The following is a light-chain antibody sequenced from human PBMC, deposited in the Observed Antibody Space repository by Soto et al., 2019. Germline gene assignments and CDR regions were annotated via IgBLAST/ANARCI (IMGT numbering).Light chain of an antibody. V-gene: IGKV1-5*01. CDR2: AAS. CDR3: QRYNSNPWT. CDR1: ESVNGW. J-gene: IGKJ1*01. Sequence: DIQMTQSPSTLSASVGDRVTITCRASESVNGWLAWYQQKPGKAPKLLIYAASNLESGVPSRFSGSGSGTECTLTISSLQPDDSATYYCQRYNSNPWTFGQGTKVEVK.